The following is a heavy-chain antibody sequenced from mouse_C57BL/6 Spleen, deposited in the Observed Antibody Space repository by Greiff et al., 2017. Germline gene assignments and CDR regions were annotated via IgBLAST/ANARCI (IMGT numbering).Heavy chain of an antibody. V-gene: IGHV1-62-2*01. D-gene: IGHD2-4*01. CDR2: FYPGSGSI. J-gene: IGHJ4*01. CDR1: GYTFTEYT. CDR3: ARHEGGYDYDYAMDY. Sequence: VKLQESGAELVKPGASVKLSCKASGYTFTEYTIHWVKQRTGQGLEWIGWFYPGSGSIKYNEKFKDKATLTADKSSSTDYMELSRLTSEDSAVYFCARHEGGYDYDYAMDYWGQGTSVTVSS.